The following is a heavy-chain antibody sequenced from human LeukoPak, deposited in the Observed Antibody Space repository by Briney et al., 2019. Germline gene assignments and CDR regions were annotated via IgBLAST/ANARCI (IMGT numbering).Heavy chain of an antibody. D-gene: IGHD5-24*01. CDR2: IYTSGST. V-gene: IGHV4-61*02. CDR1: GGSISSGSYY. Sequence: PSQTLSLTCTVSGGSISSGSYYWSWIRQPAGKGLEWIGRIYTSGSTNYNPSLKSRVTISVDRSKNQFSLKLSSVTAADTAVYYCARAEMATIYYWGQGTLVTVSS. CDR3: ARAEMATIYY. J-gene: IGHJ4*02.